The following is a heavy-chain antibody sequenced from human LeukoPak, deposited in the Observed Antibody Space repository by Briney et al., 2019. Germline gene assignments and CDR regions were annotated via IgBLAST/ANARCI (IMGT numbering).Heavy chain of an antibody. V-gene: IGHV1-2*06. CDR2: INPNSGGT. D-gene: IGHD2-2*01. CDR3: ARGLYCSSTSCYYWFDP. J-gene: IGHJ5*02. CDR1: GYTFTGYY. Sequence: GASVKVSCKASGYTFTGYYMHWVRQAPGQGLEWMGRINPNSGGTNYAQKFQGRVTMTRDTSISTAYMELSRLRSDDTAVYYCARGLYCSSTSCYYWFDPWGQGTPVTVSS.